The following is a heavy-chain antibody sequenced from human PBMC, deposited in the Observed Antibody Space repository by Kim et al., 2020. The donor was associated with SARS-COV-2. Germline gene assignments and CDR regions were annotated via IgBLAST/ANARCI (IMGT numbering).Heavy chain of an antibody. Sequence: GGSLRLSCAASGFTFSSYSMNWVRQAPGKGLEWVSSISSSSSYIYYADSVKGRFTISRDNAKNSLYLQMNSLRAEDTAVYYCARGGSKGYCSSTSCDAMVRYNWFDPWGQGTLVTVSS. V-gene: IGHV3-21*01. D-gene: IGHD2-2*01. J-gene: IGHJ5*02. CDR1: GFTFSSYS. CDR2: ISSSSSYI. CDR3: ARGGSKGYCSSTSCDAMVRYNWFDP.